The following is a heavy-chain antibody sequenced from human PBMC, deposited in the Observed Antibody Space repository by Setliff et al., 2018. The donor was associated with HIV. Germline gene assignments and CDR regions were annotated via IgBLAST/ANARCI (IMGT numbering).Heavy chain of an antibody. V-gene: IGHV4-59*11. Sequence: SETLSLTCTASGGSISSHYWSWIRQPPGKGLEWIGSIYSSGSTNYNPSLKSRVTMPVDTSKNQFTLKLRSVTAADTAVFYCARVKYSYAQGFYYGMDVWGQGTTVTVSS. D-gene: IGHD5-18*01. CDR1: GGSISSHY. CDR3: ARVKYSYAQGFYYGMDV. CDR2: IYSSGST. J-gene: IGHJ6*02.